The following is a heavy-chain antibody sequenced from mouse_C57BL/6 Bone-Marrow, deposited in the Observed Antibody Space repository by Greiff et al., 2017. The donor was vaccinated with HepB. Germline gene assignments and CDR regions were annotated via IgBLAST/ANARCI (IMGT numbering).Heavy chain of an antibody. J-gene: IGHJ1*03. Sequence: QVQLQQSGAELVRPGTSVKMSCKASGYTFTNYWIGWAKQRPGHGLEWIGDIYPGGGYTNYNEKFKGKATLTADKSSSTAYMQFSSLTSEDSAIYYCAREDYYYGSSNWYFDVWGTGTTVTVSS. D-gene: IGHD1-1*01. V-gene: IGHV1-63*01. CDR2: IYPGGGYT. CDR3: AREDYYYGSSNWYFDV. CDR1: GYTFTNYW.